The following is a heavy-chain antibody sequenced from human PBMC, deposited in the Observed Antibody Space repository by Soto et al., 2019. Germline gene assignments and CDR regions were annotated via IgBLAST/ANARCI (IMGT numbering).Heavy chain of an antibody. D-gene: IGHD2-15*01. CDR1: GFIFRNAW. J-gene: IGHJ3*02. CDR2: IKSKTDGEAT. Sequence: EAQLVESGGGLSKPGDSLRVSCEASGFIFRNAWINWVRQAPGKGLEWVGRIKSKTDGEATDYAAPVKGRFSISRDDSTNTVYLQMNSLKSEDTAVYYCTSDGRTHYRDIVVVLGATDDALEIWGQGTMVTVSS. CDR3: TSDGRTHYRDIVVVLGATDDALEI. V-gene: IGHV3-15*01.